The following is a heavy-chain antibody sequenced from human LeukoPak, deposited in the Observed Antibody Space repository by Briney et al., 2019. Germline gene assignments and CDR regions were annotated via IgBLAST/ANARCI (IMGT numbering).Heavy chain of an antibody. J-gene: IGHJ4*02. V-gene: IGHV1-24*01. CDR2: FGPEDGET. Sequence: ASVKVSCKVSGYTLTELSMHWVRQAPGKGLEWMGGFGPEDGETIYAQKFQGRVTMTEDTSTDTAYMELSSLRSEDTAVYYCATGLGWYYDSSGYVLDYWGQGTLVTVSS. CDR3: ATGLGWYYDSSGYVLDY. D-gene: IGHD3-22*01. CDR1: GYTLTELS.